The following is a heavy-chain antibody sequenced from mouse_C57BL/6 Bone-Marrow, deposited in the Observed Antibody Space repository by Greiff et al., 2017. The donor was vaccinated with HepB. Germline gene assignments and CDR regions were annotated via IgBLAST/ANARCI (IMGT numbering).Heavy chain of an antibody. CDR3: ARSHYGSSYGYFDV. J-gene: IGHJ1*03. CDR1: GYTFTSYD. Sequence: QVQLQQSGPELVKPGASVKLSCKASGYTFTSYDINWVKQRPGQGLEWIGKIGTGSGSTYYNEKFKGKATLTADKSSSTAYMQLSSLTSEDSAVYFCARSHYGSSYGYFDVWGTGTTVTVSS. D-gene: IGHD1-1*01. V-gene: IGHV1-77*01. CDR2: IGTGSGST.